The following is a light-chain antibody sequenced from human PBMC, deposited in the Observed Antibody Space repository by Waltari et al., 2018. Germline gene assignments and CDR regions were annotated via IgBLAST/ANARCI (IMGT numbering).Light chain of an antibody. CDR2: TNN. V-gene: IGLV1-44*01. J-gene: IGLJ3*02. Sequence: QSVLTQSPSASGTPGQRVTITCSGSSPNIGGNTVNWYKQVPGTAPKLLISTNNQRPSGVPDRFSGSKSGTSASLAISGLQSEDEADYFCAAWDDSLNGWVFGGGTKLSVL. CDR1: SPNIGGNT. CDR3: AAWDDSLNGWV.